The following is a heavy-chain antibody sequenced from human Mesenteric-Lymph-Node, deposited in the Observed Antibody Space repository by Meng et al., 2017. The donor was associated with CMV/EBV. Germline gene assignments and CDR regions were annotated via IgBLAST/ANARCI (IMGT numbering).Heavy chain of an antibody. D-gene: IGHD3-22*01. CDR3: AMLTSGTYYDSSGYYGYFDY. CDR2: IIPMFGTA. J-gene: IGHJ4*02. V-gene: IGHV1-69*05. Sequence: SVKVSCKASGGTFSSYTISWVRQAPGQGLEWMGGIIPMFGTANYAQKFQGRVTITTDESTSTAYMELSSLRSEDTAVYYCAMLTSGTYYDSSGYYGYFDYWGQGTLVTVSS. CDR1: GGTFSSYT.